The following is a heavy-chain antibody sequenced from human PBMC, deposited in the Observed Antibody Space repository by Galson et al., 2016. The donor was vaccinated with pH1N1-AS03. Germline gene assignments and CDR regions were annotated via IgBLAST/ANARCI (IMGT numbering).Heavy chain of an antibody. D-gene: IGHD5-12*01. Sequence: QSGAEVKKPGESLRISCKGSGYSFTNYWINWVRQMPGKGLEWMGRFDPNDSHTSYSPSFQCHVTFSADKSSNTAYLQWGGLKYSDTAIYYCARGYSGFGFVYWGQGTLVTVSS. J-gene: IGHJ4*02. CDR2: FDPNDSHT. V-gene: IGHV5-10-1*01. CDR1: GYSFTNYW. CDR3: ARGYSGFGFVY.